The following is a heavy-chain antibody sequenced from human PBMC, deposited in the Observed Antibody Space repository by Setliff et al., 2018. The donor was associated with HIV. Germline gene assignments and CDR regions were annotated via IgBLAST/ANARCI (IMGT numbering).Heavy chain of an antibody. CDR1: GGVSGGDMGVHD. CDR3: AGGNYYALGLDY. CDR2: IYYSGST. V-gene: IGHV4-61*08. D-gene: IGHD1-26*01. Sequence: SETLSLTCSVSGGVSGGDMGVHDWSWIRQPPGKGLEWIGYIYYSGSTNYNPSLKSRVTISVDTSKNQFSLKLRSVTAADTATYYCAGGNYYALGLDYWGQGTLVTVSS. J-gene: IGHJ4*02.